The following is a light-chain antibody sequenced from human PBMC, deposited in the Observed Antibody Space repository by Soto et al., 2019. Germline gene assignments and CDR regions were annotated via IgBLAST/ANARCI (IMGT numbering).Light chain of an antibody. CDR3: QQYLRYPYT. Sequence: AIRMTQSPSSISASTGDRVTITCRASQGISSFLAWYQQKPGKSPKLLIYAAATLQRGAPSRFSASGSGTDFSLTIIRLPSYDFATDFCQQYLRYPYTFGQGTKLEI. CDR1: QGISSF. J-gene: IGKJ2*01. V-gene: IGKV1-8*01. CDR2: AAA.